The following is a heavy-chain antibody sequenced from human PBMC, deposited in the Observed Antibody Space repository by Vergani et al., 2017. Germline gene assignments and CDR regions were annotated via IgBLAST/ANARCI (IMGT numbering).Heavy chain of an antibody. Sequence: QVQLVQSGAEVTKPGASVKVSCKASGYTFTSYYMHWVRQAPGHGLEWMGIINPSDGSTSYAQKFQGKVTMTRDTSTSTVYMELSSLGSEDTAVYYCARDLELYGGNSLHWGQGTLVTVSS. D-gene: IGHD4-23*01. CDR1: GYTFTSYY. V-gene: IGHV1-46*01. CDR3: ARDLELYGGNSLH. J-gene: IGHJ4*02. CDR2: INPSDGST.